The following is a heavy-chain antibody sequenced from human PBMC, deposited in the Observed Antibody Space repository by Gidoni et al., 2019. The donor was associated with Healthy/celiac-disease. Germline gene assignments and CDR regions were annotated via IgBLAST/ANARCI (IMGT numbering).Heavy chain of an antibody. CDR1: GFTFSSYA. CDR3: ARDDDCSSTSCSDY. J-gene: IGHJ4*02. D-gene: IGHD2-2*01. Sequence: QVQLVESGGGVVQPGRSLRLSCAASGFTFSSYAMHWVRQAPGKGLEWVAVISYDGSNKYYADSVKGRFTISRDNSKNTLYLQMNSLRAEDTAVYYCARDDDCSSTSCSDYWGQGTLVTVSS. V-gene: IGHV3-30*04. CDR2: ISYDGSNK.